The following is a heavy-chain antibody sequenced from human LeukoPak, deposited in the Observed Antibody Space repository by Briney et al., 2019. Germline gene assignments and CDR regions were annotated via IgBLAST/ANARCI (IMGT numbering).Heavy chain of an antibody. D-gene: IGHD6-25*01. J-gene: IGHJ6*02. CDR1: GFTFSSYS. V-gene: IGHV3-30*18. CDR3: AKDRSSGPHYYYGMDV. Sequence: GGSLRLSCAASGFTFSSYSMKWDREAPGTGLERVAVISYLRDDQFYAESVKGRFTISRDNSKKTVFLQMNSLRGEDTAAYYCAKDRSSGPHYYYGMDVWGRGTTVIVSS. CDR2: ISYLRDDQ.